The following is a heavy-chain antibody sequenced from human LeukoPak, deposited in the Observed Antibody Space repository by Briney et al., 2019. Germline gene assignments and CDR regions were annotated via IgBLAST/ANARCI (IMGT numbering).Heavy chain of an antibody. V-gene: IGHV3-33*08. D-gene: IGHD6-19*01. CDR1: GISFSTYG. J-gene: IGHJ4*02. CDR2: IRFDGSNK. CDR3: ARWLAGNLHFDY. Sequence: ERSLRLSCAASGISFSTYGMHWVRQAPGKGLEWAAGIRFDGSNKYYAESAKGRFTISRDNSKNTLYLQMNSLRAEDTAVYYCARWLAGNLHFDYWGQGTLVTVSS.